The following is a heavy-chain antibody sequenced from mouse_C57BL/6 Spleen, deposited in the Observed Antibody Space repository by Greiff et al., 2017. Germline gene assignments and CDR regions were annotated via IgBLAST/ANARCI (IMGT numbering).Heavy chain of an antibody. Sequence: LQQSGASVKISCKASGYAFSSYWMNWVKQRPGKGLEWIGQIYPGDGDTNYNGKFKGKATLTADKSSSTAYMQLSSLTSEDSAVYFCARDYYGSSPWYFDVWGTGTTVTVSS. V-gene: IGHV1-80*01. D-gene: IGHD1-1*01. CDR1: GYAFSSYW. J-gene: IGHJ1*03. CDR2: IYPGDGDT. CDR3: ARDYYGSSPWYFDV.